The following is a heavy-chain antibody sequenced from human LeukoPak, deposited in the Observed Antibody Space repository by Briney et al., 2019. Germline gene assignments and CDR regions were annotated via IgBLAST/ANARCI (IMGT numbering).Heavy chain of an antibody. Sequence: ASVKVSCKASGYTFTSYAMNWVRQAPGQGLEWMGWINTNTGNPTYAQGFTGRFVFSLDTSVSTAYLQISSLKAEDTAVYYCARERTFYGGNSLSGGNAFDIWGQGTMVTVSS. CDR3: ARERTFYGGNSLSGGNAFDI. V-gene: IGHV7-4-1*02. CDR2: INTNTGNP. CDR1: GYTFTSYA. J-gene: IGHJ3*02. D-gene: IGHD4-23*01.